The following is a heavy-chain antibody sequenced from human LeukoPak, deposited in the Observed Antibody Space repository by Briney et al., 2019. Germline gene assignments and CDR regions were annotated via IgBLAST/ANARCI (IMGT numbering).Heavy chain of an antibody. J-gene: IGHJ4*02. CDR3: ARVGDGGPYYQFDF. V-gene: IGHV4-34*01. Sequence: NPSETLSLTCAVYGGSFGGYYWCWIRQPPGKGLEWIGEINHSGATNYNPSLKSRVTISIDTSKNQFSLKLNSVTAADTAVYYCARVGDGGPYYQFDFWGQGTLVTVSS. CDR1: GGSFGGYY. D-gene: IGHD3-22*01. CDR2: INHSGAT.